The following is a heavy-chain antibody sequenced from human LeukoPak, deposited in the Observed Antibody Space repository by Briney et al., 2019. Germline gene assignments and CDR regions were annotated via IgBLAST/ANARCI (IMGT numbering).Heavy chain of an antibody. CDR1: GGSISSSSYY. J-gene: IGHJ6*03. CDR2: IYYSGST. Sequence: SETLSLTCTVSGGSISSSSYYWGWIRQPPGKGLEWIGSIYYSGSTNYNPSLKSRVTISVDTSKNQFSLKLSSVTAADTAVYYCARAQGSAYYYYYMDVWGKGTTVTVSS. V-gene: IGHV4-39*07. D-gene: IGHD6-25*01. CDR3: ARAQGSAYYYYYMDV.